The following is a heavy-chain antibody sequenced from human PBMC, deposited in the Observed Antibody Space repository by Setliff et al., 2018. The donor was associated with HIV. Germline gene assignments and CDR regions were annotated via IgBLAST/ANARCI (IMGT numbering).Heavy chain of an antibody. J-gene: IGHJ3*02. CDR3: ARGPTVTTRRVGSFDI. Sequence: GASVKVSCKAFGYTFTSYNMHWVRQAPGQGLEWMGIISPSGGSTTYAQKFQGRVTMTRDTSTRTVYMELSSLRSEDTAVYFCARGPTVTTRRVGSFDIWSQGTMVTVSS. CDR1: GYTFTSYN. CDR2: ISPSGGST. V-gene: IGHV1-46*01. D-gene: IGHD4-17*01.